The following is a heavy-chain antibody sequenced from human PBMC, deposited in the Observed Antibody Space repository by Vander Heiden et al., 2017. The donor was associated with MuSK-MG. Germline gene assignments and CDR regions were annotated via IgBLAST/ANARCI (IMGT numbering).Heavy chain of an antibody. D-gene: IGHD3-9*01. CDR3: AKGSYYDILTGSDIDY. CDR1: GFTSRSYG. Sequence: QVQLAEAGGGAVQPGWSLRYLWAASGFTSRSYGMHWVRQAPGKGLEWVAVISYDGSNKYYADSVKGRFTISRDNSKNTLYLQMNSLRAEETAVYYCAKGSYYDILTGSDIDYWGQGTLVTVSS. V-gene: IGHV3-30*18. CDR2: ISYDGSNK. J-gene: IGHJ4*02.